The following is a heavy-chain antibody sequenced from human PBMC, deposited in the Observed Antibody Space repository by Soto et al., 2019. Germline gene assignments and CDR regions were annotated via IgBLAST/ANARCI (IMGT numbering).Heavy chain of an antibody. CDR3: ARPSWDDAFDI. Sequence: SETLSLTCTLSGGSISSYYWSWIRQPPGKGLEWIGYIYYSGSTNYNPSLKSRVTISVDTSKNQFSLKLSSVTAADTAVYYCARPSWDDAFDIWGQGTMVTVSS. CDR2: IYYSGST. CDR1: GGSISSYY. V-gene: IGHV4-59*01. D-gene: IGHD2-2*01. J-gene: IGHJ3*02.